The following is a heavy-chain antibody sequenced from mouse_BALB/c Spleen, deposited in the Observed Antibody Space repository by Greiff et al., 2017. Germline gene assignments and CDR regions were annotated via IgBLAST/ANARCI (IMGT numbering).Heavy chain of an antibody. J-gene: IGHJ3*01. CDR3: ARHRDEYDGAWFAY. D-gene: IGHD2-4*01. V-gene: IGHV5-6-2*01. CDR1: GFTFSSYY. CDR2: INSNGGST. Sequence: EVQGVESGGGLVKLGGSLKLSCAASGFTFSSYYMSWVRQTPEKRLELVAAINSNGGSTYYPDTVKGRFTISRDNAKNTLYLQMSSLKSEDTALYYCARHRDEYDGAWFAYWGQGTLVTVSA.